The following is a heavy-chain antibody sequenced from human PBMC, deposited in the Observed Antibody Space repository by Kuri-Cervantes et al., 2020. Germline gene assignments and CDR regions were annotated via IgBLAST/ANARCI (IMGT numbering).Heavy chain of an antibody. CDR1: GFTFSSYG. CDR2: IWYDGSNK. Sequence: GESLKISCAASGFTFSSYGMHWVRQAPGKGLEWVAVIWYDGSNKYYADSVKGRFTISRDNSKNTLYLQMNSLRAEDTAVYYCARGGYGDPNIDYWDQGTLVTVSS. CDR3: ARGGYGDPNIDY. J-gene: IGHJ4*02. V-gene: IGHV3-33*01. D-gene: IGHD4-17*01.